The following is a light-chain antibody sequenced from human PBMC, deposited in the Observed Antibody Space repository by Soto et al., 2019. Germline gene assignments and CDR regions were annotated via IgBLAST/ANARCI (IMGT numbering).Light chain of an antibody. CDR2: EGS. V-gene: IGLV2-23*01. CDR3: CSYAGSSTAI. CDR1: SSDVGSDNL. Sequence: QSAVTQPACVSGSPGQSITISCTGTSSDVGSDNLVSWYQQHPGKAPKLMIYEGSKRPSGVSNRFSGSKSGNTASLTISGLQAEDEADYYCCSYAGSSTAIFGGGTKLTVL. J-gene: IGLJ2*01.